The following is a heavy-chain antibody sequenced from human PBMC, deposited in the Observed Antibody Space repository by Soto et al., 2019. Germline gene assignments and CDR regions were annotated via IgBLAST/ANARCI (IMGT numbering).Heavy chain of an antibody. V-gene: IGHV3-30*03. CDR1: GFTFSSYG. J-gene: IGHJ4*02. D-gene: IGHD5-18*01. CDR3: VSDRGYGHASVPYS. Sequence: QAQLVESGGGVVQPGRSLRLSCAASGFTFSSYGMHWVRQAPGTGLGWVAVISYDGGLQHYADSVKGRFTISRDNSKNMVLLQMNSLRAEDTAVDYCVSDRGYGHASVPYSWGQGTLVSVSS. CDR2: ISYDGGLQ.